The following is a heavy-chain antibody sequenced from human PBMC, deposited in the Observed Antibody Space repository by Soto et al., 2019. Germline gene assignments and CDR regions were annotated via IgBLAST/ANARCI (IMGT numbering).Heavy chain of an antibody. CDR3: VKADGYCSGGSCFGSDI. V-gene: IGHV5-51*01. CDR2: VYPDYSDT. CDR1: GYSFTSYW. Sequence: GESLKISCKGSGYSFTSYWIGWVRQMPGKGLEWMGIVYPDYSDTRYSPSFQGQVTFAADKSISTAYLQWSSLKASDTAMYYCVKADGYCSGGSCFGSDIWGQGTLVTAPQ. J-gene: IGHJ4*02. D-gene: IGHD2-15*01.